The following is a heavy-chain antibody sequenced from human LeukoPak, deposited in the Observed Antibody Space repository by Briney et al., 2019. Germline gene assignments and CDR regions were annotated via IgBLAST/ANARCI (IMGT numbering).Heavy chain of an antibody. Sequence: GESLKISCKGSGYSFTSYWIGWVSQMPGKGLEWMGIIYPGDSDTRYSPSFQGQVTISADKSISTAYLQWSSLKASDTAMYYCARLGGYCTNGGCYTSHNLDYWGQGTLVTVSS. V-gene: IGHV5-51*01. D-gene: IGHD2-8*01. CDR3: ARLGGYCTNGGCYTSHNLDY. CDR2: IYPGDSDT. CDR1: GYSFTSYW. J-gene: IGHJ4*02.